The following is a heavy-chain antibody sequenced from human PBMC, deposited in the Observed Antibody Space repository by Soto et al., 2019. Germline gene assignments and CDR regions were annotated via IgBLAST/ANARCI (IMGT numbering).Heavy chain of an antibody. Sequence: TSETLSLTCSVSGCSISSSNWWSWVRQPPGKGLEWIGEIYHSGSTNYNPSLKSRVTISVDKSKNQFSLKLSSVTAADTAVYYCASFNYGDYGYFDYWGQGTLVTVSS. CDR2: IYHSGST. D-gene: IGHD4-17*01. V-gene: IGHV4-4*02. J-gene: IGHJ4*02. CDR1: GCSISSSNW. CDR3: ASFNYGDYGYFDY.